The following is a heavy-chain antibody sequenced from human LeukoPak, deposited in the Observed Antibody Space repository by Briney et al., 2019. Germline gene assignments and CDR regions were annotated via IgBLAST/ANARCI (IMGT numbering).Heavy chain of an antibody. J-gene: IGHJ2*01. CDR2: IYHSGVT. CDR3: ARVADRGVIGFFDL. V-gene: IGHV4-61*05. D-gene: IGHD3-16*02. CDR1: GDSMIISSYN. Sequence: SETLSLTCTVSGDSMIISSYNWGWIRQPPGKGLEWIGHIYHSGVTNYNPSLKSRVAISVDTSKNQFSLKLSSVTDADTALYDCARVADRGVIGFFDLWGRNTLVSVS.